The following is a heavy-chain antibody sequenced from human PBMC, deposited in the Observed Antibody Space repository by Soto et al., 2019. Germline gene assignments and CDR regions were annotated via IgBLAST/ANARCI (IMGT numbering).Heavy chain of an antibody. J-gene: IGHJ6*03. CDR1: GYTFTSYG. CDR2: ISAYNGNT. Sequence: ASVKVSRKASGYTFTSYGISWVRQAPGQGLEWMGWISAYNGNTNYAQKLQGRVTMTTDTSTSTAYMELRSLRSDDTAVYYCAREGEGGIAVAGTNYYYYMDVWGKGTTVTVSS. CDR3: AREGEGGIAVAGTNYYYYMDV. D-gene: IGHD6-19*01. V-gene: IGHV1-18*01.